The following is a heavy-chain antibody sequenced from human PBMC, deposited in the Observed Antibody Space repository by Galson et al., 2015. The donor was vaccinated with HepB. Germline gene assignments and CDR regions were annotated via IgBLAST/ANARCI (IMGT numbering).Heavy chain of an antibody. CDR1: GFTFSGSA. J-gene: IGHJ6*02. Sequence: SLRLSCAASGFTFSGSAMHWVRQASGKGLEWVGRIRSKANSYATAYAASVKGRFTISRDDSKNTAYLQMNSLKTEDTAVYYCVRIAAAGDYYYYGMDVWGQGTTVTVSS. V-gene: IGHV3-73*01. CDR2: IRSKANSYAT. D-gene: IGHD6-13*01. CDR3: VRIAAAGDYYYYGMDV.